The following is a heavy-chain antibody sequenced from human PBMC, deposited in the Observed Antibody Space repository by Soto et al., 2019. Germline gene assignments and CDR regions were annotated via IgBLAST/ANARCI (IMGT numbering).Heavy chain of an antibody. CDR2: IYISGST. D-gene: IGHD3-16*01. V-gene: IGHV4-4*07. CDR3: ARDMNSLDI. J-gene: IGHJ3*02. Sequence: WTWIRQPAGKGLEWIGRIYISGSTNYNPSLKSRVTMSVDTSKNQFSLKLSSVTAADTAVYYCARDMNSLDIWGQGTMVTVSS.